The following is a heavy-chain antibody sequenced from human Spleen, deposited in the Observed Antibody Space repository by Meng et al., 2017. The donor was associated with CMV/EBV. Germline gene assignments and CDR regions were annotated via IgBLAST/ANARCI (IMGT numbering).Heavy chain of an antibody. CDR3: ARAITMVRGYYYYGMDV. D-gene: IGHD3-10*01. V-gene: IGHV1-8*02. CDR2: MNPNSGNT. CDR1: GYTFTGYY. J-gene: IGHJ6*02. Sequence: ASVKVSCKASGYTFTGYYMHWVRQAPGQGLEWMGWMNPNSGNTGYAQKFQGRVTMTRNTSISTAYMELSSLRSEDTAVYYCARAITMVRGYYYYGMDVWGQGTTVTVSS.